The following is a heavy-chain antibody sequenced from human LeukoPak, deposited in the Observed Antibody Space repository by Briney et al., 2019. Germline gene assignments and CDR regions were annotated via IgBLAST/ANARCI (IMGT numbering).Heavy chain of an antibody. Sequence: TLSLTCTVSGGSISSGGYYWSWIRQPPGKGLEWIGYIYHSGSTYYNPSLKSRVTISVDRSKNQFSLKLSSVTAADTAVYYCARVWSYYYYMDVWGKGTTVTVSS. J-gene: IGHJ6*03. V-gene: IGHV4-30-2*01. CDR3: ARVWSYYYYMDV. CDR2: IYHSGST. D-gene: IGHD1-1*01. CDR1: GGSISSGGYY.